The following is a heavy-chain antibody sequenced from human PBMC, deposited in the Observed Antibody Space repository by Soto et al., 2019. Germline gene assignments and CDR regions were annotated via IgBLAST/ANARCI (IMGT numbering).Heavy chain of an antibody. CDR1: GGSISSYY. Sequence: QVQLQESGPGLVKPSETLSLTCTVSGGSISSYYWSWIRQPPGKGLEWIGYIYYSGSTNYNPSLKSRVTISVDTSKNQFSLKLSSVTAADTAVYYCARGTVLIPVGYCSGGSCYPCFDYWGQGTLVTVSS. CDR3: ARGTVLIPVGYCSGGSCYPCFDY. D-gene: IGHD2-15*01. J-gene: IGHJ4*02. CDR2: IYYSGST. V-gene: IGHV4-59*01.